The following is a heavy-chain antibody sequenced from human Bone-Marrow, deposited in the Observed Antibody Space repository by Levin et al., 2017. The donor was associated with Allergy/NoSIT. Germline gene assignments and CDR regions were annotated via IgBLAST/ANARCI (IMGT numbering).Heavy chain of an antibody. V-gene: IGHV3-48*03. Sequence: GESLKISCEASGFTFSNYKMHWVRQGPDKGLEWIAYISFDDITKYYPDSVMGRFTVSRDNAKNSLYLQMNSLRAEDTAVYYCAREGNVNYHFDFWAQGTLVTVSS. J-gene: IGHJ4*02. CDR2: ISFDDITK. CDR1: GFTFSNYK. CDR3: AREGNVNYHFDF. D-gene: IGHD1-7*01.